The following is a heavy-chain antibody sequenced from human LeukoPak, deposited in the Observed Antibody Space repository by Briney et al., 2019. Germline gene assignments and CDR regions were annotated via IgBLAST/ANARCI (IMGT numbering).Heavy chain of an antibody. CDR3: AKDILSEDRYYYDSSGYFQEFRDY. CDR2: ISGSGGST. D-gene: IGHD3-22*01. CDR1: GFTFSSYA. Sequence: GGSLRLFCAASGFTFSSYAMSWVRQAPGKGLEWVSAISGSGGSTYYADSVKGRFTISRDNSKNTLYLQMNSLRAEDTAVYYCAKDILSEDRYYYDSSGYFQEFRDYWGQGTLVTVSS. J-gene: IGHJ4*02. V-gene: IGHV3-23*01.